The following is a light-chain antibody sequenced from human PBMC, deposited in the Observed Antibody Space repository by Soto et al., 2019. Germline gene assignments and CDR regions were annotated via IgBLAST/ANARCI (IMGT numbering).Light chain of an antibody. CDR1: QRLLHSDEWTR. CDR2: EVS. CDR3: MQVLQIPYT. V-gene: IGKV2D-29*01. J-gene: IGKJ2*01. Sequence: DIVMTQTPLSLSVTPGQPASISCKSSQRLLHSDEWTRLHWFLQKPGQPPQLLIYEVSNRFSGVPDKFSGSGSGTDFTLKISRVEAEDVGVYYCMQVLQIPYTFGQGTKLEIK.